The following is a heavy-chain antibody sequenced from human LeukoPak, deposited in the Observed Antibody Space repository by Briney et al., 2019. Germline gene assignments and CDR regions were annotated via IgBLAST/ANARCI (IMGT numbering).Heavy chain of an antibody. Sequence: HPGGSLRLSCAASGFTFSSYAMHWVRQAPGKGLEWVAVISYDGSNKYYADSVKGRFTISRDNSKNTLYLQMNSLRAEDTAVYYCTTDDSSGDDFDYWGQGTLVTVSS. CDR2: ISYDGSNK. CDR1: GFTFSSYA. D-gene: IGHD3-22*01. J-gene: IGHJ4*02. CDR3: TTDDSSGDDFDY. V-gene: IGHV3-30-3*01.